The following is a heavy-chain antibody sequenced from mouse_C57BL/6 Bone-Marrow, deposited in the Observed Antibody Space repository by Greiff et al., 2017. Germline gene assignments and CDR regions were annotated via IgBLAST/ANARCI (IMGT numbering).Heavy chain of an antibody. Sequence: EVQLQESGPELVKPGASVKISCKASGYSFTDYNMNWVKQSNGQSLEWIGVINPNYGTTSYNQKFKGKATLTVDQSSSTAYMQLNSLTSEDSAVYYCARVGGCHYDAMDYWGQGTSVTVSS. CDR1: GYSFTDYN. CDR3: ARVGGCHYDAMDY. CDR2: INPNYGTT. J-gene: IGHJ4*01. D-gene: IGHD4-1*01. V-gene: IGHV1-39*01.